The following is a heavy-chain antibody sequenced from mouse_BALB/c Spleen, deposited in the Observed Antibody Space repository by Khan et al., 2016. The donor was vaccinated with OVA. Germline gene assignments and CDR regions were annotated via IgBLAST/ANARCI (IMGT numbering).Heavy chain of an antibody. V-gene: IGHV3-2*02. J-gene: IGHJ4*01. CDR3: ARGNYYGYAMDY. D-gene: IGHD1-1*01. Sequence: VQLKESGPGLVKPSQSLSLTCTVTGYSITSNYAWNWIRQFPGNKVEWMGYISYSGSTSYNPSLKSRISITRDTSKNQFFLQLNSVTTEDTATYYWARGNYYGYAMDYWGQGTSVTVSS. CDR1: GYSITSNYA. CDR2: ISYSGST.